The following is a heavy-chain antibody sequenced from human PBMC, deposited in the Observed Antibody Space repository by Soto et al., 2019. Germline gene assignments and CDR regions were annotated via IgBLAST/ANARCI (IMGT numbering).Heavy chain of an antibody. V-gene: IGHV1-18*01. CDR3: ARIYYYDSSGTPGFQH. J-gene: IGHJ1*01. CDR1: GYTFTSYG. Sequence: ASVKVSCKASGYTFTSYGISWVRQAPGQGLEWMGWISAYNGNTNYAQKLQGGVTMTTDTSTSTAYMELRSLRSDDTAVYYCARIYYYDSSGTPGFQHWGQGTLVTVSS. CDR2: ISAYNGNT. D-gene: IGHD3-22*01.